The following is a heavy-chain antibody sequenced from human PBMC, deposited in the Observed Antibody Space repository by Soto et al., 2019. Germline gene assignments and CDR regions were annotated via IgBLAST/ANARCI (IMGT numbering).Heavy chain of an antibody. CDR2: IYYSGST. J-gene: IGHJ5*02. V-gene: IGHV4-39*01. Sequence: SETLSLTCTVSGGSISSSSYYWGWIRQPPGKGLEWIGSIYYSGSTYYNPSLKSRVTISVDTSKNQFSLKLSSVTAADTAVYYCARTRFLEWLKNWFDPWGQGTLVTVSS. CDR1: GGSISSSSYY. D-gene: IGHD3-3*01. CDR3: ARTRFLEWLKNWFDP.